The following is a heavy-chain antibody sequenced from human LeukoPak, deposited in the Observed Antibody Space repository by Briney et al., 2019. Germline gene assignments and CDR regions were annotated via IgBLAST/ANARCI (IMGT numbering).Heavy chain of an antibody. J-gene: IGHJ4*02. D-gene: IGHD3-16*01. CDR3: ARSGVLGSGRTYDY. CDR2: IIPILGIA. CDR1: GGTFSSYA. V-gene: IGHV1-69*04. Sequence: SVKVSCKASGGTFSSYAISWVRQAPGQGLEWMGRIIPILGIANYAQKFQGRVTITTDESTSTAYMELSSLRSEDTAVYYCARSGVLGSGRTYDYWGQGTLVTVSS.